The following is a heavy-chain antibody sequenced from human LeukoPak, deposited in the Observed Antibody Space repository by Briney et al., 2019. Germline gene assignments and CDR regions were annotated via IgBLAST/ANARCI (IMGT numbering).Heavy chain of an antibody. D-gene: IGHD6-13*01. J-gene: IGHJ5*02. V-gene: IGHV3-23*01. Sequence: GGSLRLSCAASGFTFSSYAMSWVRQAPGKGLEWVSAISGSGGSTYYADSVKGRFTISRDNSKNTLYLQMNSLRAEDTAVYYCAKARGSSSPFRGWFDPWGQGTLVTVSS. CDR3: AKARGSSSPFRGWFDP. CDR1: GFTFSSYA. CDR2: ISGSGGST.